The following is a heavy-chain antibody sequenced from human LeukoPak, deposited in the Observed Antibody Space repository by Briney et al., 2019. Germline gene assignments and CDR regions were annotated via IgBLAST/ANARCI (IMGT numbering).Heavy chain of an antibody. J-gene: IGHJ6*03. CDR3: ARGVVTATPNYYYYYMDV. CDR1: GYTFTSYG. V-gene: IGHV1-18*01. D-gene: IGHD2-21*02. CDR2: ISAYNGNT. Sequence: GASVKVSCKASGYTFTSYGISWVRQAPGQGLEWMGWISAYNGNTNYAQKLQGRVTMTTDTSTSTAYMELRSLRSDDTAVYYCARGVVTATPNYYYYYMDVWGKGTTVTISS.